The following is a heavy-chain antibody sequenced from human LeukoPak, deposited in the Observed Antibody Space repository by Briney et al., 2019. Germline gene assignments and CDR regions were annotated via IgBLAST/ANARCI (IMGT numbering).Heavy chain of an antibody. D-gene: IGHD3-22*01. CDR2: INPNSGGT. CDR1: GYTFTGYY. Sequence: ASVKVSCKASGYTFTGYYMHWVRQAPGQGLQWMGWINPNSGGTNYAQKFQGRVTMTRDTSTSTAYMELSGLRSDDTAVYYCARGRHYDSSGYISGFYFDYWGQGTLVTVSS. V-gene: IGHV1-2*02. CDR3: ARGRHYDSSGYISGFYFDY. J-gene: IGHJ4*02.